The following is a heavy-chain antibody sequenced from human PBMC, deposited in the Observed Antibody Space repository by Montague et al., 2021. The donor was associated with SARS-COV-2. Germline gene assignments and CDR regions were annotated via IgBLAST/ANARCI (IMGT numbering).Heavy chain of an antibody. CDR3: AKGDVDTAMAFEY. D-gene: IGHD5-18*01. CDR2: ISGSGSSA. J-gene: IGHJ4*02. Sequence: SLILSCSASGFTFSSYAMSWVRQAPGKGLEWVSAISGSGSSAYYADSVKGRFTISRDNSKNTLYLQMNSLRAEDTAVYYCAKGDVDTAMAFEYWGQGTLVTVSS. V-gene: IGHV3-23*01. CDR1: GFTFSSYA.